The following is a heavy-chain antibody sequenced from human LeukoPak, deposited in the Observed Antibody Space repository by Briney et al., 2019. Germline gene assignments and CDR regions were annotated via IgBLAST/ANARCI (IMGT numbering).Heavy chain of an antibody. CDR3: ARLGAYSGSGDY. Sequence: TSETLSLTCTVSGGSISGSSYYWGWIRQPPGKGLEWIGNIYYSGNTYYNPSLRSRVTISVDTSKNQSSLKLSSATAADTAVYYCARLGAYSGSGDYWGQGTLVTVSS. CDR1: GGSISGSSYY. CDR2: IYYSGNT. D-gene: IGHD5-12*01. J-gene: IGHJ4*02. V-gene: IGHV4-39*01.